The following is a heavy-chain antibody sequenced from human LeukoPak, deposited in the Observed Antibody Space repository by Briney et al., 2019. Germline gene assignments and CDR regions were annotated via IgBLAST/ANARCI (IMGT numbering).Heavy chain of an antibody. J-gene: IGHJ4*02. CDR1: GVTLSSYA. V-gene: IGHV3-21*01. CDR3: ARDLEVRRIYSYGYARPSALDY. CDR2: ISSSSSYI. Sequence: GGSLRLSCAASGVTLSSYAMSWARQAPGKGLEWVSSISSSSSYIYYADSVKGRFTISRDNAKNSLYLQMNSLRAEDTAVYYCARDLEVRRIYSYGYARPSALDYWGQGTLVTVSS. D-gene: IGHD5-18*01.